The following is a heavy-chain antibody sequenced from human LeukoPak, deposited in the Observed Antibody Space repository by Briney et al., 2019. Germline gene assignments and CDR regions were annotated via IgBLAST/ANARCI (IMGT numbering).Heavy chain of an antibody. Sequence: GESLKISCKGSGYSFTSNWLGWVRQMPGKGLEWMGIIYPGDSDTRYSPSFQGQVTISAVRSISTTYLQWSSLKASDTAIYYCARIYIYGMVFDNWGQGTLVTVSS. CDR2: IYPGDSDT. J-gene: IGHJ4*02. CDR1: GYSFTSNW. V-gene: IGHV5-51*01. CDR3: ARIYIYGMVFDN. D-gene: IGHD3-10*01.